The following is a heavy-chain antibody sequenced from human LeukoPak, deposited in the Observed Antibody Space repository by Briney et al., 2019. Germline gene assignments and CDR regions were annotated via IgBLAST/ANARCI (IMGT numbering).Heavy chain of an antibody. J-gene: IGHJ3*02. CDR1: GFTFSRYW. CDR2: IRQDGNEK. V-gene: IGHV3-7*01. D-gene: IGHD3-10*01. CDR3: ARDMEEIIRAPFAFNI. Sequence: PGGSLRLSCAASGFTFSRYWMTWVRQAPGKGLEEVANIRQDGNEKYYVDSVKGRFTISRDNAKNSLYLQMNSLRTEDTAAYYCARDMEEIIRAPFAFNIWGQGTRVTVSS.